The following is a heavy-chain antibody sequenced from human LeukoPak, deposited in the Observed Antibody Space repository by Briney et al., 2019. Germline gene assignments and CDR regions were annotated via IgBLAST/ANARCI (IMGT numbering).Heavy chain of an antibody. CDR3: ARGGIAVAGGLGFDY. V-gene: IGHV1-69*01. J-gene: IGHJ4*02. D-gene: IGHD6-19*01. CDR2: NIPIFGTA. Sequence: GSSVKVSCKASGGTFSSYAISWVRQAPGQGLEWMGGNIPIFGTANYAQKFQGRVTITADESTSTAYMELSSLRSEDTAVYYCARGGIAVAGGLGFDYWGQGTLVTVSS. CDR1: GGTFSSYA.